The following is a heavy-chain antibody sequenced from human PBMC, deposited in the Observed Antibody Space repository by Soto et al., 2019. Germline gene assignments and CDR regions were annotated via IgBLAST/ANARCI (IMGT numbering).Heavy chain of an antibody. J-gene: IGHJ4*02. CDR3: ARVPGSCTNGVCYLGYGYFDY. CDR1: GGSISRGGYY. V-gene: IGHV4-31*03. D-gene: IGHD2-8*01. Sequence: PSETLSLTCTVSGGSISRGGYYWSWIRQHPGKGLEWIGYIYYSGSTYYNPSLKSRVTISVDTSKNQFSLKLSSVTAADTAVYYCARVPGSCTNGVCYLGYGYFDYWGQGPLVTVSS. CDR2: IYYSGST.